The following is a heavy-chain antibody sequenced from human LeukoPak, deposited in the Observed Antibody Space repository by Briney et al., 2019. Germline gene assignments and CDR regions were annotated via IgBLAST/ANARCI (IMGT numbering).Heavy chain of an antibody. D-gene: IGHD3-10*01. CDR2: IYSGGST. Sequence: GGSLRLSCAASGFTVSSNYMSWVRQAPGKGLEWVSVIYSGGSTYYADSVKGRFTISRDNSKNTLYLQMNSLRAEDTAVYYCAKDLGSRVRGVKGDYWGQGTLVTVSS. V-gene: IGHV3-53*01. CDR3: AKDLGSRVRGVKGDY. CDR1: GFTVSSNY. J-gene: IGHJ4*02.